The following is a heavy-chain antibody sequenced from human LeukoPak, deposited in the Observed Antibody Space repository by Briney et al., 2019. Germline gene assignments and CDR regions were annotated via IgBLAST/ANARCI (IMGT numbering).Heavy chain of an antibody. CDR1: GGSFSGYY. CDR2: INHSGST. V-gene: IGHV4-34*01. Sequence: SETLSLTCAVYGGSFSGYYWSWTRQPPGKGLEWIGEINHSGSTNYNPSLKSRVTISVDTSKNQFSLKLSSVTAADTAVYYCARGPNWGQGTLVTVSS. CDR3: ARGPN. J-gene: IGHJ4*02.